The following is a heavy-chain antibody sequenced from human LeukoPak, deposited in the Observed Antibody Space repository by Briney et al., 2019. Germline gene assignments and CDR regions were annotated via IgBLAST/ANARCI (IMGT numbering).Heavy chain of an antibody. CDR1: GFTFSGYT. Sequence: GGSPRLSCAASGFTFSGYTIHWVRQAPGRGLEWVAVISYDGSNKYYADSVKGRFTISRDNSKNTLYLQMNSLRAEDTAVYYCARGRYYSTFDYWGQGTLVTVSS. D-gene: IGHD3-10*01. V-gene: IGHV3-30-3*01. J-gene: IGHJ4*02. CDR3: ARGRYYSTFDY. CDR2: ISYDGSNK.